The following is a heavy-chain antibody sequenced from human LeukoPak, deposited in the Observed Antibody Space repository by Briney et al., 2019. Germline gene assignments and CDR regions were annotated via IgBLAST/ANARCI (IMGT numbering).Heavy chain of an antibody. D-gene: IGHD3-3*01. CDR3: AKERFRALDP. J-gene: IGHJ5*02. Sequence: GGSLRLSCTGSGFTFSSYAMTWVRQAPGKGLEWVSTISGSGDARYYADSVKGRFTISRDNPINTLYLQMSSLRAEDTALYYCAKERFRALDPWGQGTLVSVA. CDR2: ISGSGDAR. CDR1: GFTFSSYA. V-gene: IGHV3-23*01.